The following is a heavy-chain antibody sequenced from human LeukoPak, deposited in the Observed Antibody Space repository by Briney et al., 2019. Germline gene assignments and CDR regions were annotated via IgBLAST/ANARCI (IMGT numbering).Heavy chain of an antibody. CDR3: ARQSPVEGKTNIVVVPAADYYYGMDV. CDR1: GYSFTSYW. Sequence: GESLKISCKGSGYSFTSYWIGWVRQMPGKGLEWMGIIYPGDSDTRYSPSFQGQVTISVDKSISTAYLQWSSLKASDTAMYYCARQSPVEGKTNIVVVPAADYYYGMDVWGQGTAVTVSS. D-gene: IGHD2-2*01. CDR2: IYPGDSDT. J-gene: IGHJ6*02. V-gene: IGHV5-51*01.